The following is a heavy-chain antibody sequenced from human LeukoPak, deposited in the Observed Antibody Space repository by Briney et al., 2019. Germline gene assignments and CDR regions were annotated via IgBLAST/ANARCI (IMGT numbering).Heavy chain of an antibody. CDR2: ISGSSDRT. CDR1: GFTFSSYG. CDR3: AKDMELEQSHLDY. D-gene: IGHD4/OR15-4a*01. V-gene: IGHV3-23*01. Sequence: GGSLRLSCAASGFTFSSYGMNWVRQAPGKGLEWVSGISGSSDRTYYADSVKGRFTISRDNSKNTLYLQMNSLRGEDTAVYYCAKDMELEQSHLDYWGQGTLVTVSS. J-gene: IGHJ4*02.